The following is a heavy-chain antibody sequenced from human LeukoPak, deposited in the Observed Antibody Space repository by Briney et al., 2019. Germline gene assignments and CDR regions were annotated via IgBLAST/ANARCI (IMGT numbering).Heavy chain of an antibody. J-gene: IGHJ3*02. CDR2: ISYDGSNK. CDR3: AGRDGYNFYLAFDI. V-gene: IGHV3-30-3*01. Sequence: PGRSLRLSCAASGFTFSSYAMHWVRQAPGKGLEWVAVISYDGSNKYYADSVKGRFTISRDNSKNTLYLQMSSLRAEDTAVYYCAGRDGYNFYLAFDIWGQGTMVTVSS. D-gene: IGHD5-12*01. CDR1: GFTFSSYA.